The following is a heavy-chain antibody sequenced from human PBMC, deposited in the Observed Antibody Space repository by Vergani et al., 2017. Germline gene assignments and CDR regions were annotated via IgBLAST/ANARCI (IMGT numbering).Heavy chain of an antibody. CDR1: GFTFSSYA. Sequence: EVQLLESGGGLVQPGGSLRLSCAASGFTFSSYAMSWVRQAPGKGLEWVSAISGSGGSAYYADSVKGRFTISRDNSKNTLYLQMNSLRAEDTAVYYCAKTPIAARWVFDYWGQGTLVTVSS. CDR3: AKTPIAARWVFDY. J-gene: IGHJ4*02. CDR2: ISGSGGSA. V-gene: IGHV3-23*01. D-gene: IGHD6-6*01.